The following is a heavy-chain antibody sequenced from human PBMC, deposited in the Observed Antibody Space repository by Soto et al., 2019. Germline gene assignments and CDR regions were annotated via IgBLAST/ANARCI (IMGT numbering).Heavy chain of an antibody. CDR2: INHSGST. J-gene: IGHJ5*02. CDR1: GGSFSGYY. CDR3: ARQGFDDYGDSNWFDP. V-gene: IGHV4-34*01. Sequence: PSETLSLTCAVYGGSFSGYYWSWIRQPPGKGLEWIGEINHSGSTNYNPSLKSRVTISVGTSKNQFSLKLSSVTAADTAVYYCARQGFDDYGDSNWFDPWGQGTLVTVSS. D-gene: IGHD4-17*01.